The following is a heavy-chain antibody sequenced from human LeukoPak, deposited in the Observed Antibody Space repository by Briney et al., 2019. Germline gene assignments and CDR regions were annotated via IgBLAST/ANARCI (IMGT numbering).Heavy chain of an antibody. J-gene: IGHJ4*02. CDR2: IYDSGKT. Sequence: SETLSLTCTVSGASFNPYYWSWIRQPPGKGLEWIGYIYDSGKTIYNPSLKSRVTISEDTSKNQFSLKLSSVTAADTAVYYCARVSAVVTQAFDYWGQGTLVTVSS. V-gene: IGHV4-59*12. CDR3: ARVSAVVTQAFDY. D-gene: IGHD4-23*01. CDR1: GASFNPYY.